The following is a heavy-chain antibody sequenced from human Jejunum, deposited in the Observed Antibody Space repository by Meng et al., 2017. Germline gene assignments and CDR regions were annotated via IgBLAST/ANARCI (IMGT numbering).Heavy chain of an antibody. CDR1: GGSFNSHG. CDR3: ARQGSYESLDDGFDV. V-gene: IGHV1-69*10. J-gene: IGHJ3*01. Sequence: SVKVSCKASGGSFNSHGINWVRQAPGQGLEWMGRIIPVLRKTDYAQRFQGRVTITTDTSTGTAYMELNSLTSEDTAVYYCARQGSYESLDDGFDVWGQGTMVTVSS. CDR2: IIPVLRKT. D-gene: IGHD3-16*01.